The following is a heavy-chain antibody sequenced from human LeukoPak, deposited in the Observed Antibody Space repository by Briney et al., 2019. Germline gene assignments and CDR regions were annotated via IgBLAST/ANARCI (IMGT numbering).Heavy chain of an antibody. CDR2: TSYDGSNK. J-gene: IGHJ6*02. Sequence: GGSLRLSCAASGFTFSRYAMHWVRQAPGMGLEWVAVTSYDGSNKDYADSVKGRFTISRDNSKKTLYLQMNSLRAEDTAVYYCARDVGSSSWAPSDYYYGMDVWGQGTTVTVSS. D-gene: IGHD6-13*01. V-gene: IGHV3-30*04. CDR3: ARDVGSSSWAPSDYYYGMDV. CDR1: GFTFSRYA.